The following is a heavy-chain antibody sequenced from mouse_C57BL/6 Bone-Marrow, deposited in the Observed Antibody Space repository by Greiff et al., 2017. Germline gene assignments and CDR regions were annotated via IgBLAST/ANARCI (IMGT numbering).Heavy chain of an antibody. CDR2: INPSNGGT. D-gene: IGHD2-2*01. J-gene: IGHJ3*01. Sequence: QVQLQQPGPELVQPGASVKLSCKASGYSFTSSWMHWVKQRPGQGLEWIGNINPSNGGTNYDEKFKSKATLTVDKSSITAYMQLSSLTSEDSAVFYWAADLLWLRRGFAYWGQGTLVTVSA. V-gene: IGHV1-53*01. CDR3: AADLLWLRRGFAY. CDR1: GYSFTSSW.